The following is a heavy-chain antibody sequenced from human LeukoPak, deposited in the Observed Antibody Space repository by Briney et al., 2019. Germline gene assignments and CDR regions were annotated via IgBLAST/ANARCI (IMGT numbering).Heavy chain of an antibody. CDR1: GFTFSSYS. D-gene: IGHD4-17*01. Sequence: GGSLRLSCAASGFTFSSYSMNWVRQAPGKGLEWVSSISSSSSYIYYADSVKGRFTISRDNAKNSLYLQMNSLRAEDTAVYYCARSEGGDYPNIDAFDIWGQGTIVTVSS. J-gene: IGHJ3*02. CDR3: ARSEGGDYPNIDAFDI. CDR2: ISSSSSYI. V-gene: IGHV3-21*01.